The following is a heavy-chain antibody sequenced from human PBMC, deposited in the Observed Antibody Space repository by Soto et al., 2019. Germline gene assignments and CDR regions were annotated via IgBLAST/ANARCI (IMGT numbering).Heavy chain of an antibody. Sequence: GRSLRLSCAASGFTFSSYSMNWVRQAPGKGLEWVSSISSSSSYIYYADSVKGRFTISRDNAKNSLYLQMNSLRAEDTAVYYCARLYSGYDFGAFDYWGQGTLVTVSS. CDR3: ARLYSGYDFGAFDY. CDR1: GFTFSSYS. J-gene: IGHJ4*02. D-gene: IGHD5-12*01. V-gene: IGHV3-21*01. CDR2: ISSSSSYI.